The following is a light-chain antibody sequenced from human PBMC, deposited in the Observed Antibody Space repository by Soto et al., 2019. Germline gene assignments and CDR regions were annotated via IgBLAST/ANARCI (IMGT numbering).Light chain of an antibody. V-gene: IGKV3-20*01. CDR2: GAS. CDR1: QSVSSSY. Sequence: EIVLTQSPGTLSLSPGERATLSCRASQSVSSSYFAWYQQKPGQAPRLLIYGASSRATGIPDRFSGSGSGTDFTLTISRLEPEDFAVYYCQQSYSTPLTFGGGTKVEIK. CDR3: QQSYSTPLT. J-gene: IGKJ4*01.